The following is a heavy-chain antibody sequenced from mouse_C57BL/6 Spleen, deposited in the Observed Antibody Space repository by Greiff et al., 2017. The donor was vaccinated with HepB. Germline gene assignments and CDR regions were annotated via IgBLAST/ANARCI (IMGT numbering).Heavy chain of an antibody. J-gene: IGHJ3*01. CDR2: IWSGGST. D-gene: IGHD2-2*01. CDR3: ARVGYGYGGAWFAY. Sequence: VKLVESGPGLVQPSQSLSITCTVSGFSLTSYGVHWVRQSPGKGLEWLGVIWSGGSTDYNAAFISRLSISKDNSKSQVFFKMNSLQADDTAIYYCARVGYGYGGAWFAYWGQGTLVTVSA. CDR1: GFSLTSYG. V-gene: IGHV2-2*01.